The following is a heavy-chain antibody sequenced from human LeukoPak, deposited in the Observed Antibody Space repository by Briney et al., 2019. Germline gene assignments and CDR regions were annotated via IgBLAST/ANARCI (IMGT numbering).Heavy chain of an antibody. CDR3: ARDKGPTIYYYYMDV. D-gene: IGHD1-26*01. CDR2: IKQDGSEK. V-gene: IGHV3-7*01. J-gene: IGHJ6*03. CDR1: GFTFSSYW. Sequence: GGSLRLSCAASGFTFSSYWMSWVRQAPGKGLEWVANIKQDGSEKYYVDSVKGRFIISRDNAKNSLYLQMNSLRAEDTAVYYCARDKGPTIYYYYMDVWGKGTTVTVSS.